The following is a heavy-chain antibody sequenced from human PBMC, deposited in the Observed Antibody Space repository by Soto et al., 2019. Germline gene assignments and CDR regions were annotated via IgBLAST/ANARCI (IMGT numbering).Heavy chain of an antibody. CDR1: GGSFSGYY. D-gene: IGHD2-21*02. CDR3: GRDIGVVTAIPVGFDP. J-gene: IGHJ5*02. CDR2: INHSGST. Sequence: PSETLSLXCAVYGGSFSGYYWSWIRQPPGKGLEWIGEINHSGSTNYNPSLKSRVTISVDTSKNQFSLKLSSVTAADTAVYYCGRDIGVVTAIPVGFDPWGQETRLTFSS. V-gene: IGHV4-34*01.